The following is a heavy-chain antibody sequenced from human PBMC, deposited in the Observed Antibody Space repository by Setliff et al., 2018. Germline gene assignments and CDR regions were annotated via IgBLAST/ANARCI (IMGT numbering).Heavy chain of an antibody. D-gene: IGHD3-3*01. CDR2: IYHSGST. Sequence: SETLSLTCAVSGGSISSSNWWSWVRQPPGKGLEWIGEIYHSGSTNYNPSLKSRVTISVDKSKNQFSLKLSSVTAADTAVYYCAREKGDPNYNFWSGCYLYYYYGMDVWGQGTTVTVSS. CDR3: AREKGDPNYNFWSGCYLYYYYGMDV. V-gene: IGHV4-4*02. J-gene: IGHJ6*02. CDR1: GGSISSSNW.